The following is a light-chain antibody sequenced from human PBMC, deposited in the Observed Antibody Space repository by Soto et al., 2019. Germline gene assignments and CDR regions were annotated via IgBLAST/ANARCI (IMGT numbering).Light chain of an antibody. Sequence: QSVLTQPASVSGSPGQSITISCTGTSSDIGTYDYVSWYQQHPGKAPKLMIYEVTNLPSGVSNRFSASKSGNTASLTISGLQAEDEADYYCSPYSSASSRVFGTGTKVTVL. CDR3: SPYSSASSRV. CDR2: EVT. V-gene: IGLV2-14*01. CDR1: SSDIGTYDY. J-gene: IGLJ1*01.